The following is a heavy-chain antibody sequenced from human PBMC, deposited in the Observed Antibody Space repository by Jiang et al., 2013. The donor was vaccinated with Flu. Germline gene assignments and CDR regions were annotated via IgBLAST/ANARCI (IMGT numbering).Heavy chain of an antibody. J-gene: IGHJ5*02. D-gene: IGHD2-2*01. V-gene: IGHV4-39*01. CDR3: ARQVIVVLPGGEEGGLWFDP. Sequence: GSGLVKPSETLSVTCSVSGGSIRSSNDYWAWIRQTPGKGLEWIGSMYFSGSSYYNPSLKSRVTMSVDTSKNEFTLKLSSVTAADTASYYCARQVIVVLPGGEEGGLWFDPWGQGTLVIVSS. CDR2: MYFSGSS. CDR1: GGSIRSSNDY.